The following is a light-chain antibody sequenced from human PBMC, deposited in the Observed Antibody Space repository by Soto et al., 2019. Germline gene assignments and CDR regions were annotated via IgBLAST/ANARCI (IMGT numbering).Light chain of an antibody. V-gene: IGKV3-15*01. J-gene: IGKJ1*01. CDR3: QQYNNWPWT. CDR1: QSVSSN. CDR2: GAS. Sequence: EIVRTPAPPTLAVSRGGRAPVACRASQSVSSNLAWYQQKPGQAPRLLIYGASKRATGFPARFSGSGSGTDFTLTIRSLQSEDLAVYYCQQYNNWPWTFGQGTKVDI.